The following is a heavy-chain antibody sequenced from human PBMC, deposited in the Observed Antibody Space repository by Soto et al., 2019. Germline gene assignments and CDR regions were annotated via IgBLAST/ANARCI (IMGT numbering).Heavy chain of an antibody. D-gene: IGHD2-2*01. CDR1: TDTFRNYA. V-gene: IGHV1-69*19. Sequence: QGQLGQSGSEVRKPGSSVKVSCKASTDTFRNYAISWVRQAPGQGLEWMGGIIPLCGLTKFAEQFQGRLTIHASESTSTVYMELSSLRSGHTAVYYFARDRGTAEHQVVPTAGSGMDVWGPGTTVTVSS. CDR2: IIPLCGLT. CDR3: ARDRGTAEHQVVPTAGSGMDV. J-gene: IGHJ6*02.